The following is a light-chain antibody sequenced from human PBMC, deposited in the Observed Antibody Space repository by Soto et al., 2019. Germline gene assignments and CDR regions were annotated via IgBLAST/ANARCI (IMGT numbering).Light chain of an antibody. CDR3: QHYKHYTESA. CDR2: KAS. J-gene: IGKJ2*01. CDR1: QIISTW. V-gene: IGKV1-5*03. Sequence: DIQMTQSPSTLSASVGDRVTITCRASQIISTWLAWYQQKPGKAPKVLVHKASSLENGVPSRFSGTGSETEFTLIISSLQPDDFATYYCQHYKHYTESAFGQGTKLEIK.